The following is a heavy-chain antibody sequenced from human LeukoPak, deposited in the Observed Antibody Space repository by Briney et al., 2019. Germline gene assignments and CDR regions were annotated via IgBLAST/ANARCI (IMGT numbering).Heavy chain of an antibody. J-gene: IGHJ6*04. CDR3: ARQGMWLLSGGSVDV. V-gene: IGHV4-59*01. Sequence: SETLSLTCTVSGGSISSYYWSWIRQPPGKGLEWIGYIYYSGSTNYNPSLKSRVTISVDTSKNQFSLKLTSVTAADTAVYYWARQGMWLLSGGSVDVWGKGTTVTVSS. CDR2: IYYSGST. D-gene: IGHD3-3*01. CDR1: GGSISSYY.